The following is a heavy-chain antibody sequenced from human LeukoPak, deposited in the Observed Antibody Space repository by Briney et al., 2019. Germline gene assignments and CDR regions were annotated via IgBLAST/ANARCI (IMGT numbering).Heavy chain of an antibody. J-gene: IGHJ4*02. CDR3: AKDILQWTFDS. D-gene: IGHD2-2*02. V-gene: IGHV3-23*01. CDR2: IGSDFNT. Sequence: GGSLRLSCAVSGFTFSSYAMSWVRQAPGKGLEWVSAIGSDFNTHYADSVKGRFIISRDNSKSTLHLQMSSLGVADTAIYYCAKDILQWTFDSWGRGILVTVSS. CDR1: GFTFSSYA.